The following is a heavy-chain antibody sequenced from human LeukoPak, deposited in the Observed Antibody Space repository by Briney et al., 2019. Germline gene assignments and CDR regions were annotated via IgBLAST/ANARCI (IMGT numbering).Heavy chain of an antibody. V-gene: IGHV3-23*01. CDR3: VTQSTASCYASLDH. D-gene: IGHD2-2*01. J-gene: IGHJ4*02. CDR2: ISGSDGNT. Sequence: PGGSLRLSCAASGVTFSGYAMSWVRQAPGKGLEWVSAISGSDGNTFYADSVKGRFTISRDNSKNTLYLQMNSLRAADTAVYYCVTQSTASCYASLDHWGQGTLVTVSS. CDR1: GVTFSGYA.